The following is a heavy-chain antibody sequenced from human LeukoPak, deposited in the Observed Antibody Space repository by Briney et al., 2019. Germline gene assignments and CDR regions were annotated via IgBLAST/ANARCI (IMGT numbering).Heavy chain of an antibody. Sequence: SETLSLTCTVSGGSISSYYWSWIRQPPGKGLEWIGYIYYSGSTDYNPSLKSRVTMSVDTSKNQFSLKLSSVTAADTAVFYCARTYYYGSGSFPHYYMDLWGRGTTVTISS. J-gene: IGHJ6*03. D-gene: IGHD3-10*01. CDR1: GGSISSYY. CDR2: IYYSGST. CDR3: ARTYYYGSGSFPHYYMDL. V-gene: IGHV4-59*08.